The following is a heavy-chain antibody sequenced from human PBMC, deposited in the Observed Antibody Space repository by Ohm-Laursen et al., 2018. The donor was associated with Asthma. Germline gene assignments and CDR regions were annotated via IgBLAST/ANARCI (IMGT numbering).Heavy chain of an antibody. CDR2: MFSSGGD. J-gene: IGHJ4*02. V-gene: IGHV4-61*08. Sequence: SETLSLTCAVSGGSISSGGYPWSWIRRPPGKGLEWIAYMFSSGGDNYNPSLKSRVTLSTDTSTNQVSLRLNSVTAADTAVYFCARLDWAQSMFDSWGQGTLVTVSS. CDR3: ARLDWAQSMFDS. D-gene: IGHD3-9*01. CDR1: GGSISSGGYP.